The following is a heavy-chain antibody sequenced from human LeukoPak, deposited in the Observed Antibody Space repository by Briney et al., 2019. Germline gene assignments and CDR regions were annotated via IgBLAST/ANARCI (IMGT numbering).Heavy chain of an antibody. J-gene: IGHJ4*02. CDR1: GYTFTGYY. Sequence: ASVKVSCKASGYTFTGYYMHWVRQAPGQGLEWMGWINPNSGGTNYAHKFQGRVTMTRDTSISTAYMELSRLRSDDTAVYYCASNRGSSWLPTGPFDYWGQGTLVTVSS. V-gene: IGHV1-2*07. D-gene: IGHD6-13*01. CDR3: ASNRGSSWLPTGPFDY. CDR2: INPNSGGT.